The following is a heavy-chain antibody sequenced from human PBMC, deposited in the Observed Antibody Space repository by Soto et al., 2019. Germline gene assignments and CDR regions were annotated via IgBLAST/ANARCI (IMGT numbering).Heavy chain of an antibody. CDR3: ARDRTSSSSPSLLSQPPGSAFDI. CDR1: GFTFSSYS. V-gene: IGHV3-48*02. D-gene: IGHD6-13*01. Sequence: EVQLVESGGGLVQPGGSLRLSCAASGFTFSSYSMNWVRQAPGKGLEWVSYISSSSSTIYYADSVKGRFTISRDNAKNSLYLQRHSLRDEDTAVYYCARDRTSSSSPSLLSQPPGSAFDIWGQGTMVTVSS. CDR2: ISSSSSTI. J-gene: IGHJ3*02.